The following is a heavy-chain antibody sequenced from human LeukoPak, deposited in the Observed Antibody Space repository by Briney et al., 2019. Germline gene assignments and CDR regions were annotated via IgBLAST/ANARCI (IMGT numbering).Heavy chain of an antibody. CDR1: GGTFSSYA. J-gene: IGHJ4*02. Sequence: SVKVSCKASGGTFSSYAISWVRQAPGQGLEWMGGIIPIFGTANYAQKFQGRVMITADESTSTAYMELSSLRSEDTAVYYCARCGGNRDYDSSGYDYWGQGTLVTVSS. V-gene: IGHV1-69*13. D-gene: IGHD3-22*01. CDR3: ARCGGNRDYDSSGYDY. CDR2: IIPIFGTA.